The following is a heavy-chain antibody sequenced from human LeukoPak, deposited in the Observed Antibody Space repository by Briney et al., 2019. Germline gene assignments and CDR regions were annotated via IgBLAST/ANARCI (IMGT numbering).Heavy chain of an antibody. J-gene: IGHJ4*02. D-gene: IGHD3-16*01. CDR2: ITNSGHST. Sequence: QTGGSLRLSCVASGFTFSSYAMNWVRQAPGKGLEWVSVITNSGHSTNYADSVKGRFTISRDNSKNTLYLQMNSLRAEDTAVYYCAKESPGDLGYWGQGTLVTVSS. CDR1: GFTFSSYA. V-gene: IGHV3-23*01. CDR3: AKESPGDLGY.